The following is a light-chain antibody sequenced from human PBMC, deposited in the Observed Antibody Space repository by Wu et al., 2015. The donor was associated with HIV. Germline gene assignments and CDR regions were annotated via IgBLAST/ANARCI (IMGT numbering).Light chain of an antibody. Sequence: EIVLTQSPGTLSLSPGERATLSCRASQSVSSSYIAWYQQKPGQAPRLLIYGASARATGIPDRFSGSGSGTDFTLTISRLEPEDFAVYYCQQYGNYLFTFGPGTKVDIK. J-gene: IGKJ3*01. CDR3: QQYGNYLFT. CDR1: QSVSSSY. CDR2: GAS. V-gene: IGKV3-20*01.